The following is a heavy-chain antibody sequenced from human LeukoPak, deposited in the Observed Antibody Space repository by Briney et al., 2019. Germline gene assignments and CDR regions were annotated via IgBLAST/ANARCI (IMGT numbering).Heavy chain of an antibody. CDR1: GGTFTIYA. D-gene: IGHD1-26*01. V-gene: IGHV1-69*13. J-gene: IGHJ5*02. Sequence: SVTVSFKASGGTFTIYAISWVRQAPGQGMEWMGGIIPIFGTANYAQKFQGRVTITADESTSTAYMELSSLRSEDTAVYYCASRSYYSLGYLFDPWGQGTLVTVSS. CDR2: IIPIFGTA. CDR3: ASRSYYSLGYLFDP.